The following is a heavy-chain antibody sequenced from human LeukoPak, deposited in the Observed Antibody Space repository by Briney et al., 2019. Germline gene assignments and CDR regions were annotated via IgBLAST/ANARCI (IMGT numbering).Heavy chain of an antibody. D-gene: IGHD5-18*01. J-gene: IGHJ4*02. CDR1: GFTFSSYA. CDR3: VKESGYTYGPVDF. Sequence: GGSLRLSCAASGFTFSSYAMSWVRQSPGKGPEWVSAISAGSGTIYYADSVKGRFTISRDNSKNTLSLQVNSLRADDTVIYFCVKESGYTYGPVDFWGQGTLVTVSS. CDR2: ISAGSGTI. V-gene: IGHV3-23*01.